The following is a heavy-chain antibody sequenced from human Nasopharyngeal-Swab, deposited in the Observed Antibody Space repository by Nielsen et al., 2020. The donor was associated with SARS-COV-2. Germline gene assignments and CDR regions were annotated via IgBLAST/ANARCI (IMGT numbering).Heavy chain of an antibody. CDR2: INHRGSP. CDR3: ARDYYDFWSGYSPWFDP. D-gene: IGHD3-3*01. J-gene: IGHJ5*02. CDR1: GGSFSGYY. Sequence: GSLRLSCAVYGGSFSGYYWSWIRQPPGKGLEWIGEINHRGSPNYNPSLKSRVTISVDTFKNQFSLKLSSVTAADTAVYYCARDYYDFWSGYSPWFDPWGQGTLVTVSS. V-gene: IGHV4-34*01.